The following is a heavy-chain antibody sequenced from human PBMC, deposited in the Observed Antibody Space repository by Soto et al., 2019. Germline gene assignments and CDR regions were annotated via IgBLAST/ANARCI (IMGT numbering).Heavy chain of an antibody. CDR1: GDSVSGSTAA. J-gene: IGHJ4*02. V-gene: IGHV6-1*01. CDR3: AMRGNWGEFDY. Sequence: SQTLSLTCAISGDSVSGSTAAWNWVRQSPSGGLEWLGRTYYRSKWYYDYAISVKSRITINPDTSKNQFSLQLNSVTPEDTAVYYCAMRGNWGEFDYWGQAALVTVSS. D-gene: IGHD7-27*01. CDR2: TYYRSKWYY.